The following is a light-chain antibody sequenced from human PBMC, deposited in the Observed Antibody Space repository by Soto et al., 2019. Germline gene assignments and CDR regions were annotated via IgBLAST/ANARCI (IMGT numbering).Light chain of an antibody. CDR2: DVS. Sequence: QSALTQPASVSGSPGQSITISCTGTSSDVGGYDYVSWYQQHPGKVPKLLLYDVSHRPSGVSYRFSGSKSGNTASLTISGLQAEDEADYYCSSYTSSTTAIFGGGTKLTVL. V-gene: IGLV2-14*03. CDR1: SSDVGGYDY. CDR3: SSYTSSTTAI. J-gene: IGLJ2*01.